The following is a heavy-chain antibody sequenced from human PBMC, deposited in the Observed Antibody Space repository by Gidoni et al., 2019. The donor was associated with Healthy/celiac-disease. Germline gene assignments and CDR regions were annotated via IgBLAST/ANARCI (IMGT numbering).Heavy chain of an antibody. V-gene: IGHV3-30*18. D-gene: IGHD2-21*01. Sequence: QVQLVESGGGVVQPGRSLRLSCAASGFTFSSYGMHWVRQAPGKGLEWVAVISYDGSNKYYADSVKGRFTISRDNSKNTLYRQMNSLRAEDTAVYYCAKDLFPHASYYGMDVWGQGTTVTVSS. CDR2: ISYDGSNK. CDR3: AKDLFPHASYYGMDV. J-gene: IGHJ6*02. CDR1: GFTFSSYG.